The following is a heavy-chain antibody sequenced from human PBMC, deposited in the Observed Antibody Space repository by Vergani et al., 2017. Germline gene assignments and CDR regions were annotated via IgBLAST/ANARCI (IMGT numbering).Heavy chain of an antibody. J-gene: IGHJ4*02. Sequence: QVQLVQSGAEVKKPGSSVKVSCKASGGTFSSYAISWVRQAPGQGLEWMGGIIPIFGTANYAQKFQGRVTITADESTSTAYMELSSLRSEDTAVYYCTSFPTETSEYYYSTGYYHRFFEKWGQGTLVTVSS. D-gene: IGHD3-3*01. V-gene: IGHV1-69*01. CDR3: TSFPTETSEYYYSTGYYHRFFEK. CDR2: IIPIFGTA. CDR1: GGTFSSYA.